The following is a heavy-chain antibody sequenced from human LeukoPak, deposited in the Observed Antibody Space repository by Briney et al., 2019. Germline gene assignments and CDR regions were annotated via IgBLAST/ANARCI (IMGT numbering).Heavy chain of an antibody. CDR3: ARDDMQQLVPRPFDY. CDR1: GGTFSSYA. J-gene: IGHJ4*02. Sequence: SVKVSCKASGGTFSSYAISWVRQAPGQGLEWMGRIIPILGIANYAQKFQGRVTITADKSTSTAYMELSSLRSEDTAVYYCARDDMQQLVPRPFDYWGQGTLVTVSS. V-gene: IGHV1-69*04. CDR2: IIPILGIA. D-gene: IGHD6-13*01.